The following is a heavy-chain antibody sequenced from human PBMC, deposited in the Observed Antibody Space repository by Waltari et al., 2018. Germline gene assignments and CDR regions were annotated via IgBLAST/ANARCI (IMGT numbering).Heavy chain of an antibody. V-gene: IGHV2-70*15. Sequence: QVTLRESGPALVKPTQTLTLTCTFSGFSLSTSGMCVSWIRQPPGKALEWLARIDWDDDKYYSTSLNTRLTISKDTAKNQVVLTMTNMDPVDTATYHCARICGGDCYCVDYWGQGTLVTVSS. CDR3: ARICGGDCYCVDY. D-gene: IGHD2-21*01. CDR1: GFSLSTSGMC. J-gene: IGHJ4*02. CDR2: IDWDDDK.